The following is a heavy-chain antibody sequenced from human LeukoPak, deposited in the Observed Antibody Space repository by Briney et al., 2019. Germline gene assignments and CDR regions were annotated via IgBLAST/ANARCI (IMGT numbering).Heavy chain of an antibody. CDR2: MNPNSGNT. Sequence: GASVKVSCKASGYTFTSYDINWVRQATGQGLEWMGWMNPNSGNTGYAQKFQGRVTMTRNTSISTAYMELSSLRSEDTAVYYCARVGDIVVVPAEAWFDPWGQGTLVAVSS. J-gene: IGHJ5*02. V-gene: IGHV1-8*01. D-gene: IGHD2-2*01. CDR1: GYTFTSYD. CDR3: ARVGDIVVVPAEAWFDP.